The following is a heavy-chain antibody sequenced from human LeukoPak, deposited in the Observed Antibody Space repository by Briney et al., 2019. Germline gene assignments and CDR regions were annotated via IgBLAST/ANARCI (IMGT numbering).Heavy chain of an antibody. J-gene: IGHJ6*03. Sequence: PSETLSLTCTVSGGSISSYYWSWIRQPAGKGLEWIGRIYTSGSTNYNPSLKSRVTMLVDTSMNQFSLKLSSVTAADTAVYYCARAGADLDYDILTGYYYYYMDVWGKGTTVTVSS. D-gene: IGHD3-9*01. CDR3: ARAGADLDYDILTGYYYYYMDV. V-gene: IGHV4-4*07. CDR1: GGSISSYY. CDR2: IYTSGST.